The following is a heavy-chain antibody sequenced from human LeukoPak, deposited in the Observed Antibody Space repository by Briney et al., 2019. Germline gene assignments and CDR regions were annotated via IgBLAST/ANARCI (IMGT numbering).Heavy chain of an antibody. D-gene: IGHD3-3*01. J-gene: IGHJ6*02. V-gene: IGHV3-53*04. CDR3: ARGTNYDFWPYHYYIMDV. CDR2: IYSGGTT. Sequence: GGSLRLSRSVSGLIVSSDHMTWVRQAPGKGLEWVSIIYSGGTTNYVDSVKGRFTISRQNSKNTLYLQMNSLRPEDTAIYYCARGTNYDFWPYHYYIMDVWGQGTTVTVSS. CDR1: GLIVSSDH.